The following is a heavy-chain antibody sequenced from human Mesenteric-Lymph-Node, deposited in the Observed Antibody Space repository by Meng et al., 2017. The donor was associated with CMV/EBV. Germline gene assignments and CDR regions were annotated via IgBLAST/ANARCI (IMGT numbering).Heavy chain of an antibody. CDR1: GFTVSSSY. CDR3: ARVIAPEDYYYGMDV. J-gene: IGHJ6*02. V-gene: IGHV3-53*01. D-gene: IGHD2/OR15-2a*01. CDR2: LYSGGTA. Sequence: GESLKISCAASGFTVSSSYMSWVRQAPGKGLEWVSVLYSGGTAYYADSVKGRFTISRDNSKNMLYLQMNSLRAEDTAVYYCARVIAPEDYYYGMDVWGQGTTVTVSS.